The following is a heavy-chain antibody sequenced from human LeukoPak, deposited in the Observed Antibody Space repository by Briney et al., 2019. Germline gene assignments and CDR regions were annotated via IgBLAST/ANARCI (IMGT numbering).Heavy chain of an antibody. V-gene: IGHV3-15*01. CDR1: GFTFSNAW. D-gene: IGHD3-10*01. CDR3: TTPYYYGSGSYYNVGY. J-gene: IGHJ4*02. Sequence: GGSLRLSCAASGFTFSNAWMSWVRQAPGKGLEWVGRIKSKTDGGTTDYAAPVKGRFTISRDDSKNTLYLQMSSLKTEDTAVYYCTTPYYYGSGSYYNVGYWGQGTLVTVSS. CDR2: IKSKTDGGTT.